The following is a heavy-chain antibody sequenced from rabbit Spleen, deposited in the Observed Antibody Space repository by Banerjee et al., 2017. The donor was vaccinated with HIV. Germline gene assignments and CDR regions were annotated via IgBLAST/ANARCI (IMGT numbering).Heavy chain of an antibody. D-gene: IGHD6-1*01. J-gene: IGHJ3*01. CDR1: GFSFSNKAV. CDR3: ARNPDNGWYGLTRLDL. V-gene: IGHV1S45*01. CDR2: INAVTGKA. Sequence: QEQLVESGGDLVKPEGSLTLTCTASGFSFSNKAVMCWVRQAPGKGLQWIACINAVTGKAVYASWAKGRFSSSKTSSTTVTLQMTSLTAADTATYFCARNPDNGWYGLTRLDLWGQGTLVTVS.